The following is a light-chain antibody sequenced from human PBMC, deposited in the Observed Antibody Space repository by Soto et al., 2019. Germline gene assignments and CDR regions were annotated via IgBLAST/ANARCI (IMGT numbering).Light chain of an antibody. CDR2: DAS. Sequence: EIVLTQSPGTLSLSPGEGATLSCRASQCIYTKLAWYQKKSGQAPRLLIYDASTRAYGIPDRFGGSGSGTDFSLTISRLEPEDFAVYYCQQYAGSLYTFAQGTKVDIK. CDR3: QQYAGSLYT. J-gene: IGKJ2*01. CDR1: QCIYTK. V-gene: IGKV3-20*01.